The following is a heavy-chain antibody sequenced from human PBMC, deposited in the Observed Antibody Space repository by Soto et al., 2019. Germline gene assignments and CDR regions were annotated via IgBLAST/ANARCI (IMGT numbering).Heavy chain of an antibody. CDR2: IRGSGGTT. CDR3: AAYGYTMTCTHFHGYS. CDR1: GFTFSSYA. Sequence: GGSLTLSCAASGFTFSSYAMRWVRQAPGKGLEWVSAIRGSGGTTYYADSVQGRFTISRDNSKNTLYLQMHSLRVEDPAVYYCAAYGYTMTCTHFHGYSWGQGTKVTVSS. V-gene: IGHV3-23*01. J-gene: IGHJ5*02. D-gene: IGHD3-16*01.